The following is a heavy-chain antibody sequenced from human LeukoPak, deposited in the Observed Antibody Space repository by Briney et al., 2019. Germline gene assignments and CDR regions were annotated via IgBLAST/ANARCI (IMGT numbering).Heavy chain of an antibody. D-gene: IGHD3-22*01. CDR2: IYYSGST. J-gene: IGHJ4*02. Sequence: MTSETLSLTCTVSGGSISSYYWSWIRQPPGKGLEWIGYIYYSGSTNYNPSLKSRVTISVDASKNQFSLKLRSVTAADTAVYYCARGYYDSSVDESREYYFDYWGQGTLVTVSS. CDR3: ARGYYDSSVDESREYYFDY. CDR1: GGSISSYY. V-gene: IGHV4-59*01.